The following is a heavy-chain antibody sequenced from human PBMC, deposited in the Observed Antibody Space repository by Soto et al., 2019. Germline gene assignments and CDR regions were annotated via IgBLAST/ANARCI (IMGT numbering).Heavy chain of an antibody. Sequence: GGSLRLSCAASGFTFSSYGMHWVRQAPGKGLEGVAVISYDGSNKYYADSVKGRFTISRENSKNTLYLQMNSLRAEDTAVYYCAKVFKGGSSWYQPRHYFDYWGQGTLVTVSS. CDR1: GFTFSSYG. V-gene: IGHV3-30*18. CDR3: AKVFKGGSSWYQPRHYFDY. D-gene: IGHD6-13*01. CDR2: ISYDGSNK. J-gene: IGHJ4*02.